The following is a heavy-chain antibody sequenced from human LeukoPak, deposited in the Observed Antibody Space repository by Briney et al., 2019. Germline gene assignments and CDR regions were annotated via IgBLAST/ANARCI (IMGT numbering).Heavy chain of an antibody. J-gene: IGHJ6*02. CDR3: AREIVVVPAAASYYYYYYGMDV. CDR2: IYYSGST. CDR1: GGSISSGDYY. V-gene: IGHV4-30-4*01. Sequence: SETLSLTCTVSGGSISSGDYYWSWIRQPPGKGLEWIGYIYYSGSTYYNPSLKSRVTISVDTSKNQFSLKLSSVTAADTAVYYCAREIVVVPAAASYYYYYYGMDVWGQGTTVTVSS. D-gene: IGHD2-2*01.